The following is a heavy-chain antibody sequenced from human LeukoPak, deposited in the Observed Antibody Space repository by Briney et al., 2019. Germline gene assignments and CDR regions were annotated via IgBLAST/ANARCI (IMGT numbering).Heavy chain of an antibody. D-gene: IGHD5-12*01. Sequence: PGASVTVSCTVSGYTLTELSMHWVRQAPGQGLEWMGWISAYNGNTNYAQKLQGRVTMTTDTSTSTAYMELRSLRSDDTAVYYCARRLRQDYWGQGTLVTVSS. CDR2: ISAYNGNT. CDR1: GYTLTELS. V-gene: IGHV1-18*01. CDR3: ARRLRQDY. J-gene: IGHJ4*02.